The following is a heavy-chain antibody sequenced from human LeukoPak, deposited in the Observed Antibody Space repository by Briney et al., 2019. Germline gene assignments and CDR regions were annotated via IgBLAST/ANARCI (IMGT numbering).Heavy chain of an antibody. CDR2: INPSGGST. Sequence: GASVKVSCKASGYTFTSYYMHWVRQAPGQGLEWMGIINPSGGSTSYAQKFQGRVTMTRDTSTSTVYMELSSLRSEDTAVYYCARDGNGAIFGVVTPENWFDPWGQGTPVTVSS. CDR1: GYTFTSYY. V-gene: IGHV1-46*01. D-gene: IGHD3-3*01. J-gene: IGHJ5*02. CDR3: ARDGNGAIFGVVTPENWFDP.